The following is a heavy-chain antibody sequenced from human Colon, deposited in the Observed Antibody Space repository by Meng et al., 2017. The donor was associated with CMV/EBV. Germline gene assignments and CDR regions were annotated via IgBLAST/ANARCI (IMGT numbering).Heavy chain of an antibody. CDR2: ISGNGINT. J-gene: IGHJ5*02. CDR1: GFDFNFYA. Sequence: GESLKISCAASGFDFNFYAMTWVRQAPGKGLEWVALISGNGINTYYADSVKGRFTVSRDNSKNTVYLQMNRLRAEDTAVYYCARDLEIPNGCFDLWGQGTPVTVSS. D-gene: IGHD2-21*01. CDR3: ARDLEIPNGCFDL. V-gene: IGHV3-23*01.